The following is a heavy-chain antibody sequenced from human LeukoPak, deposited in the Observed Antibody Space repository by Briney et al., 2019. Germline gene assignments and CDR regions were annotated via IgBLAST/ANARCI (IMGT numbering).Heavy chain of an antibody. Sequence: APVKVSCKASGYTFTGYYMHWVRQAPGQGLEWMGRINPNSGGTNYAQKFQGRVTMTRDTSISTAYMELSRLRSDDTAVYYCARVLIQYYDSSGYHWAFDIWGQGTMVTVSS. V-gene: IGHV1-2*06. D-gene: IGHD3-22*01. CDR1: GYTFTGYY. CDR3: ARVLIQYYDSSGYHWAFDI. J-gene: IGHJ3*02. CDR2: INPNSGGT.